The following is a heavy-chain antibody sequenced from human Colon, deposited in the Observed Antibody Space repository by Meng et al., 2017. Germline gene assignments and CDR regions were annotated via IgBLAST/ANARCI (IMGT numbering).Heavy chain of an antibody. Sequence: QVQLVQLGNEVKRPGASVKVSCKASGYSFSDCYIHWVRQAPGQGLEWMGWIVPNSGDTNYAQKFQGRVTMTRDTSISTTYMELIRLTSDDTAVYYCARSTPSLDYWGQGTLVTVSS. CDR3: ARSTPSLDY. CDR2: IVPNSGDT. V-gene: IGHV1-2*02. J-gene: IGHJ4*02. D-gene: IGHD2-15*01. CDR1: GYSFSDCY.